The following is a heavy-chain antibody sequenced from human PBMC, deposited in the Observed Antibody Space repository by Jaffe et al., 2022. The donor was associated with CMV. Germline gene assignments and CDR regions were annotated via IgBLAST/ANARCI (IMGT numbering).Heavy chain of an antibody. D-gene: IGHD3-22*01. Sequence: QLQLQESGPGLVKPSETLSLTCTVSGGSISSSSYYWGWIRQPPGKGLEWIGSIYYSGSTYYNPSLKSRVTISVDTSKNQFSLKLSSVTAADTAVYYCARHISRLGDSSGYSNWFDPWGQGTLVTVSS. J-gene: IGHJ5*02. CDR2: IYYSGST. V-gene: IGHV4-39*01. CDR1: GGSISSSSYY. CDR3: ARHISRLGDSSGYSNWFDP.